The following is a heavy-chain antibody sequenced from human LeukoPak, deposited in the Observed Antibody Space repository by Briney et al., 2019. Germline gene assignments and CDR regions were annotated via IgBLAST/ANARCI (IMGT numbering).Heavy chain of an antibody. V-gene: IGHV4-59*01. CDR1: GGSISSYY. CDR3: ARVRRGSGSTYYFDY. CDR2: IYYSGST. Sequence: SETLCLTCTVSGGSISSYYWSWIRQPPGKGLEWIGYIYYSGSTNYNPSLKSRVTISVDTSKNQFSLKLSSVTAADTAVYYCARVRRGSGSTYYFDYWGQGTLVTVSS. D-gene: IGHD3-10*01. J-gene: IGHJ4*02.